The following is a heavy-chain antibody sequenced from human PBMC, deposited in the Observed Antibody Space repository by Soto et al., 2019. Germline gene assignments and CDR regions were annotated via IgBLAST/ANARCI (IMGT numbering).Heavy chain of an antibody. D-gene: IGHD4-17*01. Sequence: PGGSLRLSCSTSGFTFGDYGMTWFRQAPGKGLEWVGLIRSKSYGKTTEYAASATDRFTISRDDSKRIAYLQMNSLKAAETAVYYCTRERWDSGDPKWYSDLWGRGTLVTVSS. V-gene: IGHV3-49*03. CDR3: TRERWDSGDPKWYSDL. J-gene: IGHJ2*01. CDR1: GFTFGDYG. CDR2: IRSKSYGKTT.